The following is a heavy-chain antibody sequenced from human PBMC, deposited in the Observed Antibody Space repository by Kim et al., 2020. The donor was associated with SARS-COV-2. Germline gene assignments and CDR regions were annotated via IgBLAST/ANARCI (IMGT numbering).Heavy chain of an antibody. CDR2: INPDGSFT. J-gene: IGHJ5*02. V-gene: IGHV3-74*01. CDR1: GFSLSDHW. Sequence: GGSLRLSCAASGFSLSDHWMHWVRQAPGKGLVWVSVINPDGSFTNYADLVKGRFTISRDNAKNTLYLQMNSLRVEDTAVYYCVSPIVALGQGTLVTVSS. CDR3: VSPIVA. D-gene: IGHD1-26*01.